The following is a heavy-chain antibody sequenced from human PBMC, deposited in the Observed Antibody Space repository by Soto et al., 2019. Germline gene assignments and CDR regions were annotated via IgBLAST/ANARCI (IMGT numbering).Heavy chain of an antibody. CDR3: AGGEGYFGLGRLD. CDR1: GFTFSDYY. Sequence: QVQLVESGGGLVKPGGSLRLSCAVSGFTFSDYYMNWIRQAPGKGLEWVSYISSSGTTKYYADSVKGRFTISRDNAENSLYLQVNSLRAEDTAVYYCAGGEGYFGLGRLDWGQGTLVTVSS. CDR2: ISSSGTTK. J-gene: IGHJ4*02. D-gene: IGHD3-10*01. V-gene: IGHV3-11*01.